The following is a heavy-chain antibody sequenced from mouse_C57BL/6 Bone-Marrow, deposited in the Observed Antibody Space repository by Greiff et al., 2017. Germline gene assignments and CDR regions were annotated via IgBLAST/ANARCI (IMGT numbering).Heavy chain of an antibody. D-gene: IGHD2-4*01. J-gene: IGHJ3*01. CDR3: ARDYCDYPFAY. CDR1: GYTFTSYG. Sequence: QVQLKQSGAELARPGASVKLSCKASGYTFTSYGISWVKQRTGQGLEWIGEIYPRSGNTYYNEKFKGKATLTADKSSSTAYMELRSLTSEDSAVYFCARDYCDYPFAYWGQGTRVTVSA. CDR2: IYPRSGNT. V-gene: IGHV1-81*01.